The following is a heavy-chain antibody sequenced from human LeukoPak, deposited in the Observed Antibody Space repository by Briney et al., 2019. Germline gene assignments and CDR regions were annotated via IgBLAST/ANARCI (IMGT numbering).Heavy chain of an antibody. CDR1: GFTFSSYA. CDR2: ISGSGGST. CDR3: AKEVDSSGYYRRNWFDP. D-gene: IGHD3-22*01. Sequence: PGGSLRLSCAASGFTFSSYAMSWVRQAPGKGLEWVSAISGSGGSTYYADSVKGRFTISRDNSKNTLYLQMNSLRAEDTAVYYCAKEVDSSGYYRRNWFDPWGQGTLVTVSS. J-gene: IGHJ5*02. V-gene: IGHV3-23*01.